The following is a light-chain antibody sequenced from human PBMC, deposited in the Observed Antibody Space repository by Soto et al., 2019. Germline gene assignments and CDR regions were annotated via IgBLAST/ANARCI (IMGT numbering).Light chain of an antibody. V-gene: IGKV1-5*03. CDR2: KAS. CDR3: QHYNSYSEA. CDR1: QSISSW. Sequence: DIQMTQSPFTLSASVGDRVTITFRASQSISSWLAWYQQKPGKAPKLLIYKASTLESGVPSNFSGSGSGTEFTLTISSLQPEDFATYYCQHYNSYSEAFGQGTKVDIK. J-gene: IGKJ1*01.